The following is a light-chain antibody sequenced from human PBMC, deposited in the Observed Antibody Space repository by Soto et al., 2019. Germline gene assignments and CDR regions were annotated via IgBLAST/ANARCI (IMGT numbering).Light chain of an antibody. Sequence: DIQMTQSPSSLSASVGDRVSITCRASQGITRDLAWYQQKLGKAPKRLIYAATSLQSGVPSRFSGSGSGTEFTLTISSLQPEDFATYYCLQHNSYPYTFGQGTRLEIK. V-gene: IGKV1-17*01. CDR1: QGITRD. CDR2: AAT. J-gene: IGKJ2*01. CDR3: LQHNSYPYT.